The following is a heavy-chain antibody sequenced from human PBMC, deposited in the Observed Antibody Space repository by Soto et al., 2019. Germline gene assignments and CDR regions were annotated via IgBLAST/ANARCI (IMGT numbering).Heavy chain of an antibody. Sequence: QVQLVESGGGVVPPGGSLRLSCAASGFPFTSYGMHWVREGPDKGLEWVAIISYDGSDKYYADSVKGRFPISRDNSKNTLYLQMNSLRPEDTALYYCVGGQYYFDYRGQGTLVIVSS. CDR1: GFPFTSYG. D-gene: IGHD3-10*01. J-gene: IGHJ4*02. CDR2: ISYDGSDK. V-gene: IGHV3-30*03. CDR3: VGGQYYFDY.